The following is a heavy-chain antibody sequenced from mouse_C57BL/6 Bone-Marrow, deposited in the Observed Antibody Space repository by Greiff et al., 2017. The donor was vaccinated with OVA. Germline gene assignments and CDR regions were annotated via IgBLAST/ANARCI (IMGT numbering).Heavy chain of an antibody. V-gene: IGHV14-2*01. J-gene: IGHJ1*03. Sequence: VHVKQSGAELVKPGASVKLSCTASGFNFKDYYMHWVKQRTEQGLEWIGRIDPEDGETKYAPKFQGKATITADTSSNTAYLQLSSLTSENTAVYYGAGLYDGYYVDWYFDVWGTGTTVTVSS. CDR1: GFNFKDYY. CDR2: IDPEDGET. D-gene: IGHD2-3*01. CDR3: AGLYDGYYVDWYFDV.